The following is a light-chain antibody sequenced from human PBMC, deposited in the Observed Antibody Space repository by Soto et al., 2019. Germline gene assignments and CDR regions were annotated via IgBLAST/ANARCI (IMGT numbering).Light chain of an antibody. CDR3: QQYYLIPHT. CDR2: WAS. J-gene: IGKJ2*01. V-gene: IGKV4-1*01. Sequence: DIVMTQSPDSLAVSLGKRASINCKSSQSVLYNSNNYNYLAWYQQKPGQPPKLLIYWASTRESGVPDRFSGSGSGTDFTLTISSLQAEDVAVYYCQQYYLIPHTFGQGTKLEIK. CDR1: QSVLYNSNNYNY.